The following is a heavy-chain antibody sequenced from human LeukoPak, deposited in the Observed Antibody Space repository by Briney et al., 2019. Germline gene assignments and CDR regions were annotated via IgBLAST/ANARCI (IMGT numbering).Heavy chain of an antibody. J-gene: IGHJ4*02. V-gene: IGHV3-23*01. D-gene: IGHD3-22*01. Sequence: QSGGSLRLSCAASGFTVSSNYMSWVRQAPGKGLEWVSAISGSGGSTYYADSVKGRFTISRDNSKNTLYLQMNSLRAEDTAVYYCAKDLFDCLFDVRLCPDSSGRTQAGYWGQGTLVTVSS. CDR2: ISGSGGST. CDR3: AKDLFDCLFDVRLCPDSSGRTQAGY. CDR1: GFTVSSNY.